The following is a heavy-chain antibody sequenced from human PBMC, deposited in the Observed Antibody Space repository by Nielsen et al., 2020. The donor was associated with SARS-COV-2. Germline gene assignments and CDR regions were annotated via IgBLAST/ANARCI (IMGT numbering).Heavy chain of an antibody. CDR3: ARARATIFGLVMSYGMDV. V-gene: IGHV1-2*06. CDR1: GYTFTDYY. Sequence: SVKVSCKASGYTFTDYYIHWVRQAAGQGVEWMGRINPYSGGTNYAQKFQGTVTMTRDASISTVYMELTSDDTAVYYCARARATIFGLVMSYGMDVWGQGTTVAVSS. J-gene: IGHJ6*02. D-gene: IGHD3/OR15-3a*01. CDR2: INPYSGGT.